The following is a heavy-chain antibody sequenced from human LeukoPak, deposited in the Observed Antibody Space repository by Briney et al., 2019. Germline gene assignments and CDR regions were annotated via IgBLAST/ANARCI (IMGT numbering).Heavy chain of an antibody. V-gene: IGHV4-4*09. D-gene: IGHD3-3*01. CDR3: ARHPRPAIHWYFDL. CDR2: IYPSGST. Sequence: SETLSLTCTVSGDSISNYYWSWVRQLPGKGLEWIGYIYPSGSTNYSPSLQSRVTISLDTPKTQFSLNLNSVTAADTAVYYCARHPRPAIHWYFDLWGRGTLVTVSS. CDR1: GDSISNYY. J-gene: IGHJ2*01.